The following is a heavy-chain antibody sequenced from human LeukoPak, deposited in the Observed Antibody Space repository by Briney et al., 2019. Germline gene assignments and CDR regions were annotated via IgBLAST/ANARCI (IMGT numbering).Heavy chain of an antibody. CDR1: GFTFSSYG. J-gene: IGHJ4*02. D-gene: IGHD3-16*01. V-gene: IGHV3-30*18. CDR3: AKDLIMITFGGTNDY. CDR2: ISYDGSNK. Sequence: PGGSLRLSCAASGFTFSSYGMHWVRQAPGKGLEWVAVISYDGSNKYYADSVKGRFTISRDNSKNTLYLQMNSLRAEDTAVYYCAKDLIMITFGGTNDYWGQGTLVTVSS.